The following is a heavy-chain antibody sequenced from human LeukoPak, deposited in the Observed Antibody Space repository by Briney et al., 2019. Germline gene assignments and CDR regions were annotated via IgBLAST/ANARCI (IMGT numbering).Heavy chain of an antibody. CDR1: GYTFTSYG. CDR3: ASSIPYYDFWSGTQDAFDI. Sequence: ASVKVSCKASGYTFTSYGISWVRQAPGQGLEWMGWISAYSGGTNYAQKFQGRVTMTRDTSISTAYMELSRLRSDDTAVYYCASSIPYYDFWSGTQDAFDIWGQGTMVTVSS. J-gene: IGHJ3*02. D-gene: IGHD3-3*01. V-gene: IGHV1-2*02. CDR2: ISAYSGGT.